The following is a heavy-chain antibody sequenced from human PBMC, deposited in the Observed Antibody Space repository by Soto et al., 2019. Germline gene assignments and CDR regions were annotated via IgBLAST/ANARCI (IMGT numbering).Heavy chain of an antibody. V-gene: IGHV4-30-4*01. CDR3: ATESGSTYGYFDH. J-gene: IGHJ4*02. Sequence: SETLSLTCTVSGGSVTSDEDYWTWIRQSPGKGLEWIGYISNSGSTGYNPALKTRLSMSVDRSKNQFTLRLTSVTAADTAVYFCATESGSTYGYFDHWGQGTQVTVSS. CDR1: GGSVTSDEDY. D-gene: IGHD5-18*01. CDR2: ISNSGST.